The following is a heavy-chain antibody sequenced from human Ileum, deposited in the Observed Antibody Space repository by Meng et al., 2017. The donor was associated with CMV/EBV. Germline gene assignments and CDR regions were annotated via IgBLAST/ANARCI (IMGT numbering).Heavy chain of an antibody. CDR3: AKVGEWNYGRGWFDR. J-gene: IGHJ5*02. V-gene: IGHV4-59*12. Sequence: VSDTSNNTYYWSWIRQPPGKGLEWIGYIYHSGSTDSNPSLKSRVIISIDTSRNQFSLKLTSVTAADTAVYYCAKVGEWNYGRGWFDRWGQGTLVTVSS. CDR2: IYHSGST. D-gene: IGHD1-7*01. CDR1: DTSNNTYY.